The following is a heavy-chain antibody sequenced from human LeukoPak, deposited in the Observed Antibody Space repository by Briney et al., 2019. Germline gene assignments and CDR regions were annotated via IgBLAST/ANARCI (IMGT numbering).Heavy chain of an antibody. J-gene: IGHJ5*02. CDR3: ARTRPRFVDSSSGWFDP. V-gene: IGHV4-61*02. D-gene: IGHD3-22*01. CDR2: IYTSGST. CDR1: GGSISCGSYY. Sequence: PSQTLSLTCTVSGGSISCGSYYWSWIRQPAGKGLEWIGRIYTSGSTNYNPSLKSRVTISVDTSKNQFSLKLSSVTAADTAVYYCARTRPRFVDSSSGWFDPWGQGTLVTVSS.